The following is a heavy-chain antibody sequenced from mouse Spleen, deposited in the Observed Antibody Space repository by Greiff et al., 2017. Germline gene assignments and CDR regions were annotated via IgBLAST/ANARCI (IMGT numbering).Heavy chain of an antibody. J-gene: IGHJ2*01. CDR1: GFTFSSYT. CDR3: ARRQLGSDY. D-gene: IGHD3-2*01. Sequence: EVKVVESGGGLVKPGGSLKLSCAASGFTFSSYTMSWVRQTPAKRLEWVATISSGGGNTYYPDSVKGRFTISRDNARNTLYLQMSSLRSEDTAMYYCARRQLGSDYWGQGTTLTVSS. V-gene: IGHV5-9*04. CDR2: ISSGGGNT.